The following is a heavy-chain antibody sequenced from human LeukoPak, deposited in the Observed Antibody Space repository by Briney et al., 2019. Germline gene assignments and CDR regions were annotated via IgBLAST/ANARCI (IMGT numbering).Heavy chain of an antibody. D-gene: IGHD1-26*01. V-gene: IGHV3-9*01. CDR2: LSCDSTNI. CDR3: AKGPSHYSWIYRFFDY. Sequence: GRSLRLSCAASGFTFDDYAMHWVRQAPGKGLEWVSGLSCDSTNIGYAASVKGRFTISRANAKISLYLQMNSLRVEDTAFYYCAKGPSHYSWIYRFFDYWGEGTLVTVSS. J-gene: IGHJ4*02. CDR1: GFTFDDYA.